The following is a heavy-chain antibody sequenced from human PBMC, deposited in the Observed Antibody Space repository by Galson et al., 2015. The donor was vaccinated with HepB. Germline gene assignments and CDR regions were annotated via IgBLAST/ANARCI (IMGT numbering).Heavy chain of an antibody. CDR2: ISYDGSNK. Sequence: SLRLSCAASGFTFSSYAMHWVRQAPGKGLEWVAVISYDGSNKYYADSVKGRFTISRDNSKNTPYLQMNSLRAEDTAVYYCARDRGCSSTSCYTTGYYYYYMDVWGKGTTVTVSS. CDR3: ARDRGCSSTSCYTTGYYYYYMDV. D-gene: IGHD2-2*02. V-gene: IGHV3-30-3*01. J-gene: IGHJ6*03. CDR1: GFTFSSYA.